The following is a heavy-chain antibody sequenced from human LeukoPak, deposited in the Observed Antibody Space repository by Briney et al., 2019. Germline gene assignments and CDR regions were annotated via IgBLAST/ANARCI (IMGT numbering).Heavy chain of an antibody. D-gene: IGHD6-6*01. CDR2: IYYSGTT. Sequence: SETLSLTCSVSAASISDYYWSWIRLPPGKGLEWIGYIYYSGTTNYNPSLKSRVPISKDPSKNQISLKLTSVTHADTAVYYCARGSNWFDPWGQGILVTVSS. J-gene: IGHJ5*02. V-gene: IGHV4-59*01. CDR3: ARGSNWFDP. CDR1: AASISDYY.